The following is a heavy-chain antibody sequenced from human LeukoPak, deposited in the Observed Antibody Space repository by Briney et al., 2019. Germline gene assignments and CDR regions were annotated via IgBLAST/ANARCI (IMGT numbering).Heavy chain of an antibody. CDR2: ISGSGGST. CDR3: AKDLGGSGSYYNFDY. J-gene: IGHJ4*02. CDR1: GFTFSSYA. Sequence: GGSLRLSCAASGFTFSSYAMSWVRQAPGKGLEWVSAISGSGGSTYYADSVKGRFTISRDNSKNTLYLQMNSQRAEDTAVYYCAKDLGGSGSYYNFDYWGQGTLVTVSS. D-gene: IGHD3-10*01. V-gene: IGHV3-23*01.